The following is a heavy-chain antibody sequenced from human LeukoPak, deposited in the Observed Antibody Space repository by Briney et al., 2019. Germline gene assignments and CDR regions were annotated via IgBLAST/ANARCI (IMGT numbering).Heavy chain of an antibody. CDR2: IYCSGST. V-gene: IGHV4-59*08. CDR3: ASLYSSSWVEYFQH. J-gene: IGHJ1*01. Sequence: PSETLSLTCTVSGGSISSYYWSWIRQPPGKGLEWIGYIYCSGSTNYNPSLKSRVTISVDTSKNQFSLKLSSVTAADTAVYYCASLYSSSWVEYFQHWGQGTLVTVSS. CDR1: GGSISSYY. D-gene: IGHD6-13*01.